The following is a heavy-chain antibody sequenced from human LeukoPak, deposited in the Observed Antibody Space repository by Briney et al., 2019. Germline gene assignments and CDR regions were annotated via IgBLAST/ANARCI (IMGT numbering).Heavy chain of an antibody. J-gene: IGHJ4*02. V-gene: IGHV1-18*01. D-gene: IGHD5-24*01. Sequence: ASVKVSCKASSYTFTRYGISWVRQAPGQGLEWMGWISGSNGNTNYAQKLQGRVTMTTDTSTSTAYMELRSLRSDDTAVYYCARDAEMATITGDFDYWGQGTLVTVSS. CDR1: SYTFTRYG. CDR2: ISGSNGNT. CDR3: ARDAEMATITGDFDY.